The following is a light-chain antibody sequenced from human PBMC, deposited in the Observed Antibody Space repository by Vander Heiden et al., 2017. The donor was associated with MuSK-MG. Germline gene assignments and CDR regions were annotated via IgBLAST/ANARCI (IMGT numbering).Light chain of an antibody. V-gene: IGKV1-39*01. CDR2: AAS. J-gene: IGKJ4*01. Sequence: IQMTQSPSSLSASVGDRVTITCRASQSISSYLNWYQQKPGKAPKLLIYAASSLQSGVPSRCSGSGSGTDFTLTISSLQPEDFATYYGQQSDSTPLTFGGGTKVEIK. CDR3: QQSDSTPLT. CDR1: QSISSY.